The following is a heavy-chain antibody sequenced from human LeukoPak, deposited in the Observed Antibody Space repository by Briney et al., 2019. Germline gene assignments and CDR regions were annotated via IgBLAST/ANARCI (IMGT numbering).Heavy chain of an antibody. CDR2: IKPKTDGETT. J-gene: IGHJ4*02. D-gene: IGHD2-21*01. CDR3: ITLLPYSAQ. Sequence: GGSLRLSCAASGFTFSCCAMHWVRQAPGKGLEWVGRIKPKTDGETTEYAAPVKDRFSISRDDSKSMMYLQMNSLKTEDTAVYYCITLLPYSAQGGQGTLVTVSS. V-gene: IGHV3-15*07. CDR1: GFTFSCCA.